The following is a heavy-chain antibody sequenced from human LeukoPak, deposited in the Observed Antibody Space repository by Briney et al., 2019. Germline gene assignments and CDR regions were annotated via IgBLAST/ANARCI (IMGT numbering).Heavy chain of an antibody. CDR3: ARAGWRYFDWKTYYFDY. CDR1: GYTFTSYD. CDR2: MNPNSGNT. Sequence: GASVKVSCKASGYTFTSYDINWVRQATGQGLEWMGWMNPNSGNTGYAQKFQGRVTMTRNTSISTAYMELSSLRSEDTAAYYCARAGWRYFDWKTYYFDYWGQGTLVTVSS. J-gene: IGHJ4*02. V-gene: IGHV1-8*01. D-gene: IGHD3-9*01.